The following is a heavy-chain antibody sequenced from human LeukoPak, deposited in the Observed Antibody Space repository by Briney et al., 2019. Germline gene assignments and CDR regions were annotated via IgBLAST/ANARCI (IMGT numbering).Heavy chain of an antibody. V-gene: IGHV3-23*01. J-gene: IGHJ4*02. Sequence: PGGSLRLSCEASGCTFSSYAMTWVRQAPGRGLEWVSAIGSSGGSTNYADSVKGRFTISRDNSKNTLYLQMSSLRADDTAVYYCAKDRLTVTRYYFDLWGQGTLVTVSS. D-gene: IGHD4-17*01. CDR2: IGSSGGST. CDR3: AKDRLTVTRYYFDL. CDR1: GCTFSSYA.